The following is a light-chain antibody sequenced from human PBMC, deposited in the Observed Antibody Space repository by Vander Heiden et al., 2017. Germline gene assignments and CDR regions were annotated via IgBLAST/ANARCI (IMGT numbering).Light chain of an antibody. CDR2: GAS. CDR1: QSVSSN. J-gene: IGKJ2*01. V-gene: IGKV3-15*01. CDR3: QQYNNGHPRAT. Sequence: EIVMTQSPATLSVSPGERATLSCRASQSVSSNLAWYKQKPGQAPRLLIYGASTRATGTKARFSGSGAGTECNLTINSRQSEDFAVYYCQQYNNGHPRATFGQGTKLEIK.